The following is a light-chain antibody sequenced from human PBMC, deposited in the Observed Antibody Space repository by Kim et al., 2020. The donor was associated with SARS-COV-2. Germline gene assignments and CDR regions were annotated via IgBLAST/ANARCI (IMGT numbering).Light chain of an antibody. Sequence: NFMLTQPHSVSESPGKTVTISCTRNSGSIASTYVQWYQQRPASAPTTVIYADNQRLSGVSDRFTASIDSSSNSASLTISGLKPEDEADYYCQSSHGSTWVFGGGTQLTVL. J-gene: IGLJ3*02. V-gene: IGLV6-57*04. CDR1: SGSIASTY. CDR2: ADN. CDR3: QSSHGSTWV.